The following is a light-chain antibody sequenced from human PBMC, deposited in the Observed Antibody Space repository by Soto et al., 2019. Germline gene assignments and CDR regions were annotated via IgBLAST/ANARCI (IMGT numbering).Light chain of an antibody. Sequence: EIVLTQSPATLSLSPGERATLSRRTSQSVNNYLAWYQQKPGQAPRLLIYDVSNRATGIPARFSGSGSGTDFTLTISSLEPEDSAVYFCQQRRNWPWLTFGGGTRVEIK. CDR1: QSVNNY. V-gene: IGKV3-11*01. J-gene: IGKJ4*01. CDR3: QQRRNWPWLT. CDR2: DVS.